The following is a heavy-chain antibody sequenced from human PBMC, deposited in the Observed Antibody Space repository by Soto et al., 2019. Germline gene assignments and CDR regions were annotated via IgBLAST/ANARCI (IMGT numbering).Heavy chain of an antibody. CDR1: GFTFSSYS. D-gene: IGHD3-10*01. CDR2: ISSSSSTI. CDR3: ARDWILWFGERVYYYGMDV. J-gene: IGHJ6*02. V-gene: IGHV3-48*02. Sequence: GGSLRLSCAASGFTFSSYSMNWVRQAPGKGLEWVSYISSSSSTIYYADSVKGRFTISRDNAKNSLYLQMSSLRDEDTAVYYCARDWILWFGERVYYYGMDVWGQGTTVTVSS.